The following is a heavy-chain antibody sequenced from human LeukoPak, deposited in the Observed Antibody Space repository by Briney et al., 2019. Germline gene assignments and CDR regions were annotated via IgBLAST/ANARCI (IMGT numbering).Heavy chain of an antibody. Sequence: TGGSLRLSCAASGFTFSIYSMNWVRQAPGKGLEWVSSISSSSSYIYYADSVKGRFTISRDNAKNSLYLQMNSLRAEDTAVYYCARGDDFWSGTLRFDTWGQGTLVTVSS. CDR1: GFTFSIYS. J-gene: IGHJ5*02. CDR3: ARGDDFWSGTLRFDT. D-gene: IGHD3-3*01. V-gene: IGHV3-21*01. CDR2: ISSSSSYI.